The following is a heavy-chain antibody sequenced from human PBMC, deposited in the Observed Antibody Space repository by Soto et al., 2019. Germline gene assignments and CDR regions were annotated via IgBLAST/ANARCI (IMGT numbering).Heavy chain of an antibody. CDR3: ARGLASGDY. D-gene: IGHD6-6*01. CDR1: GYTFTNFY. V-gene: IGHV1-46*01. CDR2: VNPNGGST. Sequence: QVQLVQSGAEVKEPGASVKISCKGSGYTFTNFYLHWVRQAPGQGLEWMGIVNPNGGSTNYAQNFKGRITISRDTSTSTVYMDLSSLRSEDTAVYDCARGLASGDYWGQGTLVTVSS. J-gene: IGHJ4*02.